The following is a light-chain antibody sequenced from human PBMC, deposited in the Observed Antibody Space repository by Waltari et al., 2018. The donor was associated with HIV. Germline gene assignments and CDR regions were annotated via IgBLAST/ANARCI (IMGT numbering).Light chain of an antibody. J-gene: IGKJ1*01. V-gene: IGKV3-15*01. CDR1: QSVRSN. CDR2: GAS. CDR3: QQYNNWPWGGT. Sequence: EIVMTQSPATLSVSPGERATVPCRASQSVRSNLAWYQQKPDQAPRLLIYGASTRATGIPARFSGSGSGTEFTLTISSLQSEDFAVYYCQQYNNWPWGGTFGQGTKVEIK.